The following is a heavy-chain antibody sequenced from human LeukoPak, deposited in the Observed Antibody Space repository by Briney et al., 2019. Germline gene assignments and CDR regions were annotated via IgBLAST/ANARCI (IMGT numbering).Heavy chain of an antibody. CDR2: ISAYNGNT. V-gene: IGHV1-18*01. CDR1: GYTFTSYG. CDR3: ARDPFPRDGSGIGP. D-gene: IGHD3-10*01. J-gene: IGHJ5*02. Sequence: ASVKVSCKASGYTFTSYGISWVRQAPGQGLEWMGWISAYNGNTDYAQKFQGRVTMTTDTSTSTAYMGLRNLRSDDTAVYYCARDPFPRDGSGIGPWGQGTLVTVSS.